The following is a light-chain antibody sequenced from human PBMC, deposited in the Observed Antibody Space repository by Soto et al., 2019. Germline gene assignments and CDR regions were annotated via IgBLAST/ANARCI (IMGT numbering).Light chain of an antibody. CDR1: QSVSSY. CDR2: DAS. J-gene: IGKJ5*01. V-gene: IGKV3-11*01. CDR3: QQHNTWPIT. Sequence: ETVLTQSPATLSLSAGERATLSCRASQSVSSYLAWYQQKPGQAPRLLIYDASNRATGIPVRFSDSGSGTDFTLTISSLEPEDFAVYSCQQHNTWPITFGQGTRLEIK.